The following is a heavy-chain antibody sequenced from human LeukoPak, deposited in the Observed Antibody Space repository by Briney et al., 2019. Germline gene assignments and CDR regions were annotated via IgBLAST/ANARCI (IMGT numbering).Heavy chain of an antibody. CDR2: INHSGST. V-gene: IGHV4-30-2*01. CDR3: ARGKYSGSYVDAFDI. D-gene: IGHD1-26*01. J-gene: IGHJ3*02. CDR1: GGSISSGGHS. Sequence: SETLSLTCAVSGGSISSGGHSWNWIRQPPGKALEWIGYINHSGSTYYNPSLKSRGTISVDRSKNQFSLKLSSVTAADTAVYYCARGKYSGSYVDAFDIWGQGTMITASS.